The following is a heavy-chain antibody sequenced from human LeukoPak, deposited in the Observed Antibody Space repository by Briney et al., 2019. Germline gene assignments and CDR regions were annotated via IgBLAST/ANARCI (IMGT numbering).Heavy chain of an antibody. CDR2: INPNSGGT. Sequence: ASVKVSCKASGYTFTSYYMHWVRQAPGQGLEWMGWINPNSGGTNYAQKFQGRVTMTRDTSISTAYMELSRLRSDDTAVYYCAREMRYSNGWYSDYWGQGTLVTVSS. CDR3: AREMRYSNGWYSDY. J-gene: IGHJ4*02. V-gene: IGHV1-2*02. CDR1: GYTFTSYY. D-gene: IGHD6-19*01.